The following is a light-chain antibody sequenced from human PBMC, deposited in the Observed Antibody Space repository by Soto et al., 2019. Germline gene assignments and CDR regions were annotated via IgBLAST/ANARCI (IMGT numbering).Light chain of an antibody. Sequence: DIQMTQSPSSLSASVGDRVTITCRASQSISSWLAWYQQKPGKAPKLLIYKASSLESGVPSGFSGTGSGTDVTLTISSLQPDDSATYSCQQYTSYPYTFGQGTKLEI. CDR3: QQYTSYPYT. J-gene: IGKJ2*01. CDR1: QSISSW. CDR2: KAS. V-gene: IGKV1-5*03.